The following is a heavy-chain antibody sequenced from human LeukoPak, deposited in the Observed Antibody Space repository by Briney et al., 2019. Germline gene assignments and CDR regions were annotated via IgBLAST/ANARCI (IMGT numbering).Heavy chain of an antibody. J-gene: IGHJ4*02. CDR3: ARTALGGTSGYYLGVFDY. CDR1: GGSISSYY. D-gene: IGHD3-22*01. Sequence: SEALSLTCTVSGGSISSYYWSWIRQPAGKGLEWIGRIYTSGSTKYNPSLKSRVTMSVDTSKNQFSLKLSSVTAADTAVYYCARTALGGTSGYYLGVFDYWGQGTLVTVSS. CDR2: IYTSGST. V-gene: IGHV4-4*07.